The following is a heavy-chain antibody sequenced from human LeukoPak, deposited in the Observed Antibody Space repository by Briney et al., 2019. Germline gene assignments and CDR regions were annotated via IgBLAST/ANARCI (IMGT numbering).Heavy chain of an antibody. V-gene: IGHV3-11*03. Sequence: PGGSLRLSCVVSGIPFSDYYMNWIRQAPGKGLEWISYISSSSSYTDYADSVKGRFTISRDNAQNALFLQMDSLRVEDTAVYYCAKFSPMTASHYFDLWGRERRSPSP. D-gene: IGHD2-21*02. CDR2: ISSSSSYT. CDR1: GIPFSDYY. J-gene: IGHJ4*02. CDR3: AKFSPMTASHYFDL.